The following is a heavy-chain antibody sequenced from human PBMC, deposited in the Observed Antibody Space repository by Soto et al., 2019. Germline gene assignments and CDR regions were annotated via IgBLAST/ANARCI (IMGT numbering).Heavy chain of an antibody. Sequence: EVQLVESGGGLVQPGGSLRLSCAASGFTFITYNMHWVRQAPGKGLEYVSAISSNGGSTYYADSVKGRFTISRDNSTTMLYRHMGGRRPEEMALYDCARAPVGVYDYWGQGTQVTVSS. J-gene: IGHJ4*02. D-gene: IGHD1-26*01. CDR2: ISSNGGST. V-gene: IGHV3-64*07. CDR1: GFTFITYN. CDR3: ARAPVGVYDY.